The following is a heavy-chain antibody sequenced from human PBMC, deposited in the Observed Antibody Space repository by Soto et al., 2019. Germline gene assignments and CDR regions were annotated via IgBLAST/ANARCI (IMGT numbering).Heavy chain of an antibody. V-gene: IGHV3-21*01. CDR1: GFTFSSYS. Sequence: LRLSCAASGFTFSSYSMNWVRQAPGKGLEWVSSISSSSSYIYYADSVKGRFTISRDNAKNSLYLQMNSLRAEDTAVYYCAREPRNCRSTSCYTDPQDAFDIWGQGTMVTVSS. J-gene: IGHJ3*02. CDR3: AREPRNCRSTSCYTDPQDAFDI. D-gene: IGHD2-2*02. CDR2: ISSSSSYI.